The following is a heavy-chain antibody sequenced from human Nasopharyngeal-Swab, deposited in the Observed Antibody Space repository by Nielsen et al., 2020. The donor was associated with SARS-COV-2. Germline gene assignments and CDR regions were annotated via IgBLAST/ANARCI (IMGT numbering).Heavy chain of an antibody. D-gene: IGHD6-19*01. Sequence: CAVYGGSFIGYYWSWIRQPPGNVLEWIGEINHSGSNNYNPSLKSRVTISVDPSKNQFSLKLSSVTAADTAVYYCARGSIAVAGTTSYYYYGMDVWGQGTTVTVSS. CDR1: GGSFIGYY. J-gene: IGHJ6*02. CDR3: ARGSIAVAGTTSYYYYGMDV. CDR2: INHSGSN. V-gene: IGHV4-34*01.